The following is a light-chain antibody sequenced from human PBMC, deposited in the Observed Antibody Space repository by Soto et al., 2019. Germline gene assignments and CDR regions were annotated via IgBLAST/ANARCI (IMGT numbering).Light chain of an antibody. CDR1: XSDFGGYIY. V-gene: IGLV2-11*01. CDR2: DVS. J-gene: IGLJ1*01. Sequence: SALTQPRSVSGSPGQSVAISCXXXXSDFGGYIYVSWYQQHPGKAPKVIIYDVSKRPSGVPDRFSGSKSGNTAPLTISGLQAEDEADYYCCSYAGGPYVFGTGTKV. CDR3: CSYAGGPYV.